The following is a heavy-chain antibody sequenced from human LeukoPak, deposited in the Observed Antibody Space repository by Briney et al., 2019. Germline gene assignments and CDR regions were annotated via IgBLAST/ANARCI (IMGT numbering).Heavy chain of an antibody. CDR2: IYYSGST. D-gene: IGHD5-18*01. CDR1: GGSISSGSYY. Sequence: SETLSLTCTVSGGSISSGSYYWSWIRQPPGKGLEWIGYIYYSGSTNYNPSLKSRVTISVDTSKNQFSLKLSSVTAADTAVYYCASGYSYGYGFWYFDLWGRGTLVTVSS. J-gene: IGHJ2*01. CDR3: ASGYSYGYGFWYFDL. V-gene: IGHV4-61*01.